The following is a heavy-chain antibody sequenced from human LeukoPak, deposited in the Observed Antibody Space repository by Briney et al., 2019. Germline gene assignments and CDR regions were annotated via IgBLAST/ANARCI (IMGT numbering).Heavy chain of an antibody. J-gene: IGHJ4*02. Sequence: GGSLRLSCAASGFTFSSYAMHWVRQAPGKGLEWVATTSFDVSNKYYADSVKGRFTISRDSSKNTLYLQMNSLRTEDTAVYSCVRGYCTSTSCYNDYWGQGTLVTVSS. D-gene: IGHD2-2*02. CDR3: VRGYCTSTSCYNDY. CDR2: TSFDVSNK. CDR1: GFTFSSYA. V-gene: IGHV3-30*04.